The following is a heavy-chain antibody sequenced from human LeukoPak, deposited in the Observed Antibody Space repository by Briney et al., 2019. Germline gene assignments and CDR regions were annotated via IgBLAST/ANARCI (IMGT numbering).Heavy chain of an antibody. CDR3: ARVNTYYDILTPAWYFDY. V-gene: IGHV4-39*07. Sequence: PSETLSLTCTVSGGSISSSSYYWGWIRQPPGKGMEWIGSIYYSGSTYYNPSLKSRVTISVDTSKNQFSLKLSSVTAADTAVYYCARVNTYYDILTPAWYFDYWGQGTLVTVSS. CDR1: GGSISSSSYY. CDR2: IYYSGST. D-gene: IGHD3-9*01. J-gene: IGHJ4*02.